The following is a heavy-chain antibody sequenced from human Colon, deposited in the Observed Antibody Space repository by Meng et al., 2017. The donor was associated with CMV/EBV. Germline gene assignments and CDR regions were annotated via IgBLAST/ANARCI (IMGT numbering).Heavy chain of an antibody. Sequence: SGPTLVKPTQTLTLTCTFSGFSLSTSGMSVTWVRQAPHKALEWLARIDWEDDEFYSTSLKTRLTISKDTSRNQVVLTMTNMDPADTATYYCARGMNSTFDNWGQGTLVTVSS. CDR3: ARGMNSTFDN. J-gene: IGHJ4*02. D-gene: IGHD1-14*01. CDR1: GFSLSTSGMS. CDR2: IDWEDDE. V-gene: IGHV2-70*17.